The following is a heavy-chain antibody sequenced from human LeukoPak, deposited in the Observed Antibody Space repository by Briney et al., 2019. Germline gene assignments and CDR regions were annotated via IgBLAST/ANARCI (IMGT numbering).Heavy chain of an antibody. V-gene: IGHV4-4*07. CDR2: IYPSGGT. D-gene: IGHD4-23*01. J-gene: IGHJ4*02. CDR3: ARRGLRWSLRGFDY. Sequence: WGWIRQPAGKGLEWIGRIYPSGGTNYNPSLKSRVTISVDTSKNQFSLKLSSVTAADTAVYYCARRGLRWSLRGFDYWGQGTLVTVSS.